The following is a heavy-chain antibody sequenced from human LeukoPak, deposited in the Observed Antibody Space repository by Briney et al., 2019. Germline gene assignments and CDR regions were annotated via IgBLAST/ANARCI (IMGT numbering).Heavy chain of an antibody. CDR2: INHSGST. J-gene: IGHJ4*02. V-gene: IGHV4-34*01. D-gene: IGHD3-10*01. CDR1: GGSFSGYY. CDR3: ARLSGGSGTSG. Sequence: SETLSLTCAVYGGSFSGYYWSWIRQPPGKGLEWIGEINHSGSTNYNPSLKSRVTISVDTSKNQFSLKLSSVTAADTAVYYCARLSGGSGTSGWGQGTLVTVSS.